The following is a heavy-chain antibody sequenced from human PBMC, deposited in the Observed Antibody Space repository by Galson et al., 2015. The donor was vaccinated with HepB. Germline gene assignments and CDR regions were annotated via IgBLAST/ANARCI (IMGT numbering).Heavy chain of an antibody. D-gene: IGHD6-25*01. V-gene: IGHV6-1*01. CDR2: TWYRSKWYH. CDR3: ASEMPDIAAAGTAY. Sequence: CAISGDSVSSNSGAWNWIRQSPSRGLEWLGRTWYRSKWYHDYAVSVKSRITIIPDTSKNQFSLQLNSVTPEDTAVYYCASEMPDIAAAGTAYWGQGTLVTVSS. CDR1: GDSVSSNSGA. J-gene: IGHJ4*02.